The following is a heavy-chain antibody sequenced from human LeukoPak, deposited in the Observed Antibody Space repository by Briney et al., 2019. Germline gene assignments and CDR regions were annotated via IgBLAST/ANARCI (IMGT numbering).Heavy chain of an antibody. CDR3: ARTPFTMVRGVLPFDY. V-gene: IGHV3-23*01. D-gene: IGHD3-10*01. CDR1: GFTFSSYG. J-gene: IGHJ4*02. CDR2: ISGSGGST. Sequence: PGGSLRLSCAASGFTFSSYGMSWVRQAPGKGLEWVSAISGSGGSTYYADSVKGRFTISRDNSKNTLYLQMNSLRAEDTAVYYCARTPFTMVRGVLPFDYWGQGTLVTVSS.